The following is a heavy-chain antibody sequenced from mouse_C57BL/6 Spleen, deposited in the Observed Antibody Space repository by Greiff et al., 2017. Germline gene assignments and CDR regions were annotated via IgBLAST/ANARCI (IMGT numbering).Heavy chain of an antibody. CDR3: TTGRGYGNSWFAY. CDR2: IDPEDGDT. J-gene: IGHJ3*01. CDR1: GFNIKDYY. V-gene: IGHV14-1*01. D-gene: IGHD2-1*01. Sequence: EVKLQESGAELVRPGASVKLSCTASGFNIKDYYMHWVKQRPEQGLEWIGRIDPEDGDTEYAPKFQGKATMTADTSSNTAYLQLSSLTSEDTAVYYCTTGRGYGNSWFAYWGQGTLVTVSA.